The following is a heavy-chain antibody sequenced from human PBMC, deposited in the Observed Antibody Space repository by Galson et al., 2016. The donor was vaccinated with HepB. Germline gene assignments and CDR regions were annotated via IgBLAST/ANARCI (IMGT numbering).Heavy chain of an antibody. CDR2: IYSGGST. V-gene: IGHV3-66*01. CDR3: ARDPGGGPTHGY. J-gene: IGHJ4*02. Sequence: SLRLSCAVSGVTVSNNFMSWVRQAPGKGLEWVSLIYSGGSTDYAESVKGRFTISRDNSKNTLYLHMNSLRVEDTAVYYCARDPGGGPTHGYWGQGTLVTVSS. D-gene: IGHD3-16*01. CDR1: GVTVSNNF.